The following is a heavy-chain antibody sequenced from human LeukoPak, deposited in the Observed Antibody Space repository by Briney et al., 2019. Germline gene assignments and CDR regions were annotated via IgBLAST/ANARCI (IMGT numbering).Heavy chain of an antibody. V-gene: IGHV1-2*06. D-gene: IGHD3-10*01. CDR1: GYTFTGYY. Sequence: ASVKVSYKASGYTFTGYYMHWVRQAPGQGLEWMGRINPNSGGTNYAQKFQGRVTMTRDTTISTAYMELSRLRSDDTAVYYCARMVRGGTIDYWGQGTLVTVSS. CDR2: INPNSGGT. J-gene: IGHJ4*02. CDR3: ARMVRGGTIDY.